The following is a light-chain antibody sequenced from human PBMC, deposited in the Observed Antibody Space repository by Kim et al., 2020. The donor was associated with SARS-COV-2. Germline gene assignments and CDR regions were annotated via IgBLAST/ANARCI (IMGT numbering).Light chain of an antibody. V-gene: IGKV3-15*01. CDR1: QSANSN. J-gene: IGKJ4*01. CDR2: GAS. Sequence: EIVMTQSPATLSVSPGERATLSCRASQSANSNLAWYQQKPGQAPRLLIYGASSRATGIPARFSGSGSGTEFTLTISSLQSEDFAVYYCQQYNSWPLTFGGGTKVDIK. CDR3: QQYNSWPLT.